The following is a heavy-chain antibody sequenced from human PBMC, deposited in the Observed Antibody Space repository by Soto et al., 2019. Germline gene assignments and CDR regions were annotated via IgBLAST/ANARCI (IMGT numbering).Heavy chain of an antibody. D-gene: IGHD6-6*01. J-gene: IGHJ6*03. V-gene: IGHV1-58*02. CDR1: GFTFTSSA. CDR2: IVVGSGNT. Sequence: GASVKVSCKASGFTFTSSAMQWVRQARGQRLEWIGWIVVGSGNTNYAQKFQERVTITRDMSTSTAYMELSSLRSEDTAVYYCAADVIGYSSSSRDYYYYYEMDVWGKGTTVTVS. CDR3: AADVIGYSSSSRDYYYYYEMDV.